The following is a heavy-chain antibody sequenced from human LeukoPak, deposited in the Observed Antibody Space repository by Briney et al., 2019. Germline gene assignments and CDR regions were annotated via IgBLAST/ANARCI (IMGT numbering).Heavy chain of an antibody. D-gene: IGHD5-18*01. CDR3: ARDAPGNTALDY. J-gene: IGHJ4*02. CDR1: GFTFISYW. CDR2: INGYGSST. Sequence: GGSLRRSCAASGFTFISYWMHWVRQAPGKGLVWVSRINGYGSSTDFADSVKGRFTIPRDNAKNTLYLQMNSLRAEDTAVYYCARDAPGNTALDYWGQGTLVTVSS. V-gene: IGHV3-74*01.